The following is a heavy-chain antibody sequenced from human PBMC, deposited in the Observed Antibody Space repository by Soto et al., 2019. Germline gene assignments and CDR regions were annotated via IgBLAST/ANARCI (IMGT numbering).Heavy chain of an antibody. D-gene: IGHD2-21*02. V-gene: IGHV1-18*04. CDR1: GYTFTSYG. Sequence: GASVKVSCRACGYTFTSYGISWVRQAPGQGLEWMGWISAYNGNTNYAQKLQGRVTMTTDTSTSTAYMELRSLRSDDTAVYYCARVTDYYYYGMDVWGQGTTVTVSS. CDR2: ISAYNGNT. J-gene: IGHJ6*02. CDR3: ARVTDYYYYGMDV.